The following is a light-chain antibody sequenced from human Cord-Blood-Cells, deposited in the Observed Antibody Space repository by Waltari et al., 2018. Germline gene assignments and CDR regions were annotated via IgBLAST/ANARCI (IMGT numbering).Light chain of an antibody. J-gene: IGLJ1*01. V-gene: IGLV1-47*01. CDR1: SSNIGSNY. Sequence: QSVLTHPPSASGTPGQRVTISCSGSSSNIGSNYVYWYQQHPGTAPKLRIYRNNPRPSGVPDRFSGSKSGTSASLAISGLRSEDEADYYCAAWDDSLSGYVFGTGTKVTVL. CDR2: RNN. CDR3: AAWDDSLSGYV.